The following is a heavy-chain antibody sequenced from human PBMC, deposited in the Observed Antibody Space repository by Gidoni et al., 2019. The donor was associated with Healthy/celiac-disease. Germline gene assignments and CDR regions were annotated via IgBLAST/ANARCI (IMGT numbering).Heavy chain of an antibody. CDR3: AKGTLDGELFDY. D-gene: IGHD1-7*01. V-gene: IGHV3-23*01. CDR2: ISGSGGST. J-gene: IGHJ4*02. CDR1: GFTFSSYA. Sequence: XQLLESGGGLVQPGGSLRLSCAASGFTFSSYAMSWVRQAPGKGLEWVSAISGSGGSTYYADSVKGRFTISRDNSKNTLYLQMNSLRAEDTAVYYCAKGTLDGELFDYWGQGTLVTXSS.